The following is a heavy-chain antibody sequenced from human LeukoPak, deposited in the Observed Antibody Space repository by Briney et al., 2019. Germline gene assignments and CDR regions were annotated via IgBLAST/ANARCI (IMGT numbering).Heavy chain of an antibody. J-gene: IGHJ4*02. CDR3: ARATMVQGVITPPFDY. V-gene: IGHV1-18*01. CDR1: GYTFTSYG. D-gene: IGHD3-10*01. CDR2: ISAYNGNT. Sequence: GASVKVSCKVSGYTFTSYGISWVRQAPGQGLEWMGWISAYNGNTNYAQKLQGRVTMTTDTSTSTAYMELRSLRSDDTAVYYCARATMVQGVITPPFDYWGQGTLVTVSS.